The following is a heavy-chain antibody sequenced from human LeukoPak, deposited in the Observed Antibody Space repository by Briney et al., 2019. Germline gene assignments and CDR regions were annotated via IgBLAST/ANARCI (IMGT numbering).Heavy chain of an antibody. D-gene: IGHD3-22*01. Sequence: GGPLRLSCAASGFTFSSYWMHGVRHAPGKGLVWVSRINSDGCRIRYADSVKGRYTISRDNAKNTLYLQMNSLREEDTAVYDCAREVGDYYDSSGSFGYWGQGTLVTVST. CDR1: GFTFSSYW. V-gene: IGHV3-74*01. CDR2: INSDGCRI. CDR3: AREVGDYYDSSGSFGY. J-gene: IGHJ4*02.